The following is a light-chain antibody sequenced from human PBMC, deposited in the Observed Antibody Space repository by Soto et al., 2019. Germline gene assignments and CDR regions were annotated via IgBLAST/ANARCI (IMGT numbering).Light chain of an antibody. CDR3: CSYAGIYSYV. Sequence: QSVLTQPRSVSGSPGLSVTIACTGTSSDVGRYDYVSWYQQHPGEAPKLVVYDVTKRPSGVPDRFSGSKSGNTASLTISGLQAEDEADYYCCSYAGIYSYVFGTGTKLTVL. CDR2: DVT. J-gene: IGLJ1*01. CDR1: SSDVGRYDY. V-gene: IGLV2-11*01.